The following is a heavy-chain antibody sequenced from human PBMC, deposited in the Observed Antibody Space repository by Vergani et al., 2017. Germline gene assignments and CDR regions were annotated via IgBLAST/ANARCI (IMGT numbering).Heavy chain of an antibody. CDR2: MNPNSGNT. Sequence: QVQLVQSGAEVKKPGASVKVSCKASGYTFTSYGISWVRQAPGQGLEWMGWMNPNSGNTGYAQKFQGRVTITRNTSISTAYMELSSLRSEDTAVYYCARSYSGYDYNWFDPWGQGTLVTVSS. CDR3: ARSYSGYDYNWFDP. J-gene: IGHJ5*02. D-gene: IGHD5-12*01. CDR1: GYTFTSYG. V-gene: IGHV1-8*03.